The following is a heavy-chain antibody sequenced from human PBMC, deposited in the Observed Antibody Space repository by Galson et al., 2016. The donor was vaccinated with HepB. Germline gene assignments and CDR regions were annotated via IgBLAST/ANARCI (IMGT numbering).Heavy chain of an antibody. Sequence: SLRLSCAASGFTFSSYWMHWVRQAPGRGLVWVSCISSDGSTTDYADSVKGRFTISRDNVKNTVYLQMNSLRAEDTAVYYCARDWSEIDYDVLTANYYDYHHGMDVWGQGPTVTVSS. V-gene: IGHV3-74*01. CDR1: GFTFSSYW. J-gene: IGHJ6*02. D-gene: IGHD3-9*01. CDR2: ISSDGSTT. CDR3: ARDWSEIDYDVLTANYYDYHHGMDV.